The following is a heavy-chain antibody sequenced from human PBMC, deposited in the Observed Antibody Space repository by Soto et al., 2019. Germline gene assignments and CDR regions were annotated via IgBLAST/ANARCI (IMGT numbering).Heavy chain of an antibody. V-gene: IGHV1-2*02. CDR2: INPNSGGT. CDR1: GYTFTGYY. CDR3: ARVERVYYGMDV. Sequence: ASVKVSCEASGYTFTGYYMHWVRRAPGQGLEWMGWINPNSGGTNYAQKFQGRVTMTRDTSISTAYMELSRLRSDDTAVYYCARVERVYYGMDVWGQGTTVTVSS. J-gene: IGHJ6*02.